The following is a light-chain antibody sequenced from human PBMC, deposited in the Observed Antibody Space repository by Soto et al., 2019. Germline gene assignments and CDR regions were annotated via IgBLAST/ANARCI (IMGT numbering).Light chain of an antibody. CDR1: QSVSSSY. J-gene: IGKJ1*01. CDR3: QQYGSFPWT. V-gene: IGKV3-20*01. CDR2: GAS. Sequence: EIVLTQSPGTLSLSPGERATLSCRASQSVSSSYLAWYQQKLGQAPRLLIYGASSRATGIPVRFSGSGSGTDFTLTISRLEPEDFAVYYCQQYGSFPWTFGQGTKVEIK.